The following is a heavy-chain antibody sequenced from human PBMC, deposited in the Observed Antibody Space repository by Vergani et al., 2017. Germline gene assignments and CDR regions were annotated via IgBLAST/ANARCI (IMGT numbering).Heavy chain of an antibody. D-gene: IGHD2-2*02. CDR3: AKDRGIGCSSTSCYKSYYMDV. CDR2: IYSGGSST. J-gene: IGHJ6*03. Sequence: EVQLLESGGGLVQPGGSLRLSCAASGFTFSSYAMSWVRQAPGKGLEWVSVIYSGGSSTYYADSVKGRFTISRDNAKNSLYLQMNSLRAEDTALYYCAKDRGIGCSSTSCYKSYYMDVWGKGTTVTVSS. V-gene: IGHV3-23*03. CDR1: GFTFSSYA.